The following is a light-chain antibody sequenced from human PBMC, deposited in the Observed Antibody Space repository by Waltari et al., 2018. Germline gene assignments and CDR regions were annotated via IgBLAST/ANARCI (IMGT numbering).Light chain of an antibody. CDR2: DVS. CDR3: CSFTSSSTWV. CDR1: ATDLGGYNY. J-gene: IGLJ3*02. Sequence: QSALTQPASVSGSPGQSITIPCTGTATDLGGYNYVSWYQQRPGKGPKLIIFDVSSPPSGISNRFSGSKFGNTASLTISGLQPEDEADYYCCSFTSSSTWVFGGGTKLTVL. V-gene: IGLV2-14*01.